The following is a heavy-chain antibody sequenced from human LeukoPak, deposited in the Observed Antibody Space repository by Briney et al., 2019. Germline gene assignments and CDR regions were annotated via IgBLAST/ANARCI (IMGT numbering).Heavy chain of an antibody. J-gene: IGHJ3*02. CDR1: LGSISGGGYY. V-gene: IGHV4-31*03. CDR2: IYYSGST. Sequence: LQTLSLTCTVSLGSISGGGYYCSWIRQHPGRGLEWLGYIYYSGSTYYNPSVKSRVTISVDTSKNQFSLYLSSVTAADTAVYYCARDSIGWYGAFDIWGQGTMVTVSS. D-gene: IGHD6-19*01. CDR3: ARDSIGWYGAFDI.